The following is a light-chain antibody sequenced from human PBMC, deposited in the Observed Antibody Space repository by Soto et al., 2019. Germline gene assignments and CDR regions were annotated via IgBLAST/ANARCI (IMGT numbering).Light chain of an antibody. CDR2: GAS. CDR3: QQYQNWPPIT. V-gene: IGKV3D-15*01. CDR1: HSVNSH. Sequence: MIMTQSPATLSVSPGERVTLSCRTSHSVNSHVAWYQQKPGQAPRLLIYGASTRATGIPARFSGSGSGTEFTPTISNLQSEDFAVYFCQQYQNWPPITFGQGTRLEIK. J-gene: IGKJ5*01.